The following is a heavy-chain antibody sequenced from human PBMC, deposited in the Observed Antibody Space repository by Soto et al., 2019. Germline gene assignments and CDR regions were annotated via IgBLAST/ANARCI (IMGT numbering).Heavy chain of an antibody. CDR2: IKQDGSEK. V-gene: IGHV3-7*05. D-gene: IGHD6-19*01. CDR1: GFTCSSHY. Sequence: HPVGSLRLSCAASGFTCSSHYMSWVRQAPGKGLEWVANIKQDGSEKYYVDSVKGRFTISRGNAKNSLYLQMNSLRAEDTAVYYCAREGGIAVTVGELDYWGQGTLVTVSS. J-gene: IGHJ4*02. CDR3: AREGGIAVTVGELDY.